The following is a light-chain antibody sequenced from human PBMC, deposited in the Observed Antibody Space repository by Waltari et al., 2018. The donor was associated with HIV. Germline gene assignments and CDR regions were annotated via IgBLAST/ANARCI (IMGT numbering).Light chain of an antibody. J-gene: IGLJ2*01. CDR2: QDS. CDR1: KLGDKY. CDR3: QAWDSSTVV. V-gene: IGLV3-1*01. Sequence: SYDLTQPPSVSVSPGQTASITCPGDKLGDKYACWYQQKPGQSPVLVIFQDSKRPSGIPERFSGSNSGNTATLTISGTQAMDEADYYCQAWDSSTVVFGGGTKLTVL.